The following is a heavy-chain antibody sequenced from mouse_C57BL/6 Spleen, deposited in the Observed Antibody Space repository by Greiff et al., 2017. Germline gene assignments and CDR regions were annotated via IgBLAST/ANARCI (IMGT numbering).Heavy chain of an antibody. Sequence: QVQLKESDAELVKPGASVKISCKVSGYTFTDHTIHWMKQRPEQGLEWIGYIYPRDGSTKYNETFKGKATFTADKASRTAYMQLNLLTSEDSAVYFCARSGSNYYFDYWGQGTTLTVSS. D-gene: IGHD2-5*01. CDR1: GYTFTDHT. J-gene: IGHJ2*01. V-gene: IGHV1-78*01. CDR3: ARSGSNYYFDY. CDR2: IYPRDGST.